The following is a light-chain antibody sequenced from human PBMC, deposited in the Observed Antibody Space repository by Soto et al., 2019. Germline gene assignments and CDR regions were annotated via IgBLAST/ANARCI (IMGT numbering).Light chain of an antibody. J-gene: IGLJ2*01. Sequence: QSALTQPASVSGSPGQSITIFCTGTSSDVGAYNFVSWYQQHPGKVPKLMIYDVNNRPSGVSNRFSGYKSGNTASLTISGLQAEDEAHYYCNSYTSSSTLVFGGGTQLTVL. CDR1: SSDVGAYNF. V-gene: IGLV2-14*03. CDR3: NSYTSSSTLV. CDR2: DVN.